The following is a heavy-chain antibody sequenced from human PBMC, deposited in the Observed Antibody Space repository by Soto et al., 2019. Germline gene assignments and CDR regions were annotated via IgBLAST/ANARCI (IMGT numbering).Heavy chain of an antibody. CDR2: VYYTGAT. V-gene: IGHV4-59*08. Sequence: QVQLQQSGPRLVKPSETLSLTCTVSSGPDRSHHWGWVRQPPGRGLEWIGYVYYTGATTYNPPLRGRVTISADTSTNDISLTLNSVTAADTAVYYCVRQGIDYLHGLVDVWGQGTTVSVSS. CDR3: VRQGIDYLHGLVDV. J-gene: IGHJ6*02. CDR1: SGPDRSHH. D-gene: IGHD4-17*01.